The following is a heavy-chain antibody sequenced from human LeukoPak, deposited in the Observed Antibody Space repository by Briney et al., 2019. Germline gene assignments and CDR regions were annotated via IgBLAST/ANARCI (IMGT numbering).Heavy chain of an antibody. J-gene: IGHJ4*02. D-gene: IGHD2-15*01. Sequence: SETLSLTCAVYGGSFSGYYWSWIRQPPGKGLEWIGEINHSGSTNYNPSLKSRVTISVDTSKNQFSLKLSSVTAADTAVYYCAKDLTGFCSGGSCYNFDYWGQGTLVTVSP. V-gene: IGHV4-34*01. CDR1: GGSFSGYY. CDR2: INHSGST. CDR3: AKDLTGFCSGGSCYNFDY.